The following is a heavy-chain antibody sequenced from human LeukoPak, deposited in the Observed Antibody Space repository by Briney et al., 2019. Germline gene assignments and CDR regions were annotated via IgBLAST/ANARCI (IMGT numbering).Heavy chain of an antibody. D-gene: IGHD6-13*01. CDR3: AKGYSSSWYYFDY. CDR1: GFTFDDYA. V-gene: IGHV3-9*01. J-gene: IGHJ4*02. Sequence: GGSLRLSCAASGFTFDDYAMHWVRQAPGKGLEWVSGISWNSGSIGYADSVKGRFTISRDNAKNSLYLQMNSLSAEDTALYYCAKGYSSSWYYFDYWGQGTLVTVSS. CDR2: ISWNSGSI.